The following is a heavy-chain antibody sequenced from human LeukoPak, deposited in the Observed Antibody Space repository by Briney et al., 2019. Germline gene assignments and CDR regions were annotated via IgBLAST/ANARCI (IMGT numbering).Heavy chain of an antibody. V-gene: IGHV3-53*01. Sequence: GGSLRLSCAASGFTVSSNYMSWVRQAPGKGLEWVSVIYSGGSTYYSDSVTGRFTISRDNSKNTLYLQMNSLRAEDTAVYYCARASYGSGTLDYWGQGTLVTVSS. CDR2: IYSGGST. D-gene: IGHD3-10*01. J-gene: IGHJ4*02. CDR1: GFTVSSNY. CDR3: ARASYGSGTLDY.